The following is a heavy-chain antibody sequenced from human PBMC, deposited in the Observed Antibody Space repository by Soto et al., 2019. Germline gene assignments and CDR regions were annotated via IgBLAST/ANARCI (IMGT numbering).Heavy chain of an antibody. CDR1: GYTFTGYY. J-gene: IGHJ6*02. V-gene: IGHV1-2*02. CDR2: INPNSGGT. D-gene: IGHD6-13*01. Sequence: ASVKVSCKASGYTFTGYYMHWVRQAPGQGREWMGWINPNSGGTNYAQKFQGRVTMTRDTSISTAYMELSRLRSDDTAVYYCERARGIAAAGTNYYYGMDVWGQGTTVTVSS. CDR3: ERARGIAAAGTNYYYGMDV.